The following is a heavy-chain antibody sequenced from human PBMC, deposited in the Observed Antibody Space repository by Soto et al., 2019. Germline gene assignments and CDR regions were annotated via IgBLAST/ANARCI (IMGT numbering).Heavy chain of an antibody. CDR1: GFTFRSFT. J-gene: IGHJ5*02. Sequence: PGGSLRLSCAASGFTFRSFTMNWVRQAPGKGLEWVSTISSNSAYIYYTDALRGRFTISRDNAKNSLHLQMNSLRAEDTAVYYCTRDASRDSSARGWFDPWGPGTLVNV. V-gene: IGHV3-21*01. CDR2: ISSNSAYI. CDR3: TRDASRDSSARGWFDP. D-gene: IGHD6-13*01.